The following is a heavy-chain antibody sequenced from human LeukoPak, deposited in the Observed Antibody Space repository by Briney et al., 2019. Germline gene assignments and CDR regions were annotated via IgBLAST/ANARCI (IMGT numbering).Heavy chain of an antibody. CDR1: GYTFTSYD. Sequence: ASVKVSCKASGYTFTSYDINWVRQATGQGLEWMGWMNPNSGNTGYAQKFQGRVTMTRNTSISTAYMELSSLRSEDTAVYSCARGNHYYYGSGSYCDYWGQGTLVTVSS. CDR2: MNPNSGNT. J-gene: IGHJ4*02. CDR3: ARGNHYYYGSGSYCDY. D-gene: IGHD3-10*01. V-gene: IGHV1-8*01.